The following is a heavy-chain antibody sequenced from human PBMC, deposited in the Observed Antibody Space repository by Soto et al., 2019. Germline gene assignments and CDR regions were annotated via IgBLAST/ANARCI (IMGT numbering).Heavy chain of an antibody. J-gene: IGHJ6*02. Sequence: PGESLKISCEASGYSFTSYWIGWVRQMPGKGLEWMGIIHPGDSDTKYSPSFQGQVTISVDKSITTAYLQWSSLKASDTAMYYCAGTPGPEVAASLEYYYFSGMDVWGQGTTVTVPS. V-gene: IGHV5-51*01. CDR3: AGTPGPEVAASLEYYYFSGMDV. CDR2: IHPGDSDT. CDR1: GYSFTSYW. D-gene: IGHD2-15*01.